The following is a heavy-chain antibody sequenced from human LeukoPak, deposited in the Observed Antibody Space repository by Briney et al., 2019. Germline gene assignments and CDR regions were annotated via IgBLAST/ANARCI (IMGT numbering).Heavy chain of an antibody. J-gene: IGHJ3*02. D-gene: IGHD2-15*01. CDR2: IWYDGSND. V-gene: IGHV3-33*08. CDR3: AREADCSGGSCYRGAFDI. Sequence: GGSLRLSCAASGFTFSSYSMNWVRQAPGKGLEWVAAIWYDGSNDYYADSVKGRFTISRDNSKNTLSLQMNSLRAEDTAVYYCAREADCSGGSCYRGAFDIWGQGTMVTVSS. CDR1: GFTFSSYS.